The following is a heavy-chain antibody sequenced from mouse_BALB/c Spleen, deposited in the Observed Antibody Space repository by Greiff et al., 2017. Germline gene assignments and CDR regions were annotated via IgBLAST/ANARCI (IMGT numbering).Heavy chain of an antibody. Sequence: VESGGGLVKPGGSLKLSCAASGFTFSSYAMSWVRQTPEKRLEWVASISSGGSTYYPDSVKGRFTISRDNARNILYLQMSSLRSEDTAMYYCARAILRYYAMDYWGQGTSVTVSS. J-gene: IGHJ4*01. CDR1: GFTFSSYA. V-gene: IGHV5-6-5*01. CDR3: ARAILRYYAMDY. CDR2: ISSGGST.